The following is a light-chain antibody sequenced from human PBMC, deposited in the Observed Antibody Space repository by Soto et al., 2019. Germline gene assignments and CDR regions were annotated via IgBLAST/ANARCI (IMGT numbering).Light chain of an antibody. V-gene: IGKV3-11*01. Sequence: PGARHTLSCRASENVRTFVDWYQQKPGQAPRLLIHGASNRATGIPDRFSGSGSGTDFTLTLSSLEPEDFAVYYCQQRAGSSTFGQGTRLEIK. J-gene: IGKJ5*01. CDR1: ENVRTF. CDR2: GAS. CDR3: QQRAGSST.